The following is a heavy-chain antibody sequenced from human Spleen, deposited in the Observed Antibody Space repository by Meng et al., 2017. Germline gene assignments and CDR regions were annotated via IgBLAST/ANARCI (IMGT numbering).Heavy chain of an antibody. V-gene: IGHV4-39*03. D-gene: IGHD6-13*01. CDR1: GVSISTTNHY. CDR3: AAPGRPDY. CDR2: IGHSGFT. J-gene: IGHJ4*02. Sequence: QVQLQESGPGLVKPSETLSLTCAVSGVSISTTNHYWAWIRQPPGKGLEWIGSIGHSGFTYYTPSLKSRVTVSIDTSRNQFSLWLTSVPAADTALSYIAAPGRPDYWGQGTLVTVSS.